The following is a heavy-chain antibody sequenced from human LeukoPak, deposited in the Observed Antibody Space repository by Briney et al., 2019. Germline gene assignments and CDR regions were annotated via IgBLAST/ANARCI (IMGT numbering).Heavy chain of an antibody. Sequence: PGGCLRPSCAAPGFTLDDYGMSWGPQAPGKGLEWGSGINWNGGSTGYADSVRGRFTISRDNDKNCLYLQMNSLRAEDTALYYYARATRRYFDRNDAFDIWGEGTMVTVSS. D-gene: IGHD3-9*01. CDR2: INWNGGST. CDR1: GFTLDDYG. J-gene: IGHJ3*02. CDR3: ARATRRYFDRNDAFDI. V-gene: IGHV3-20*04.